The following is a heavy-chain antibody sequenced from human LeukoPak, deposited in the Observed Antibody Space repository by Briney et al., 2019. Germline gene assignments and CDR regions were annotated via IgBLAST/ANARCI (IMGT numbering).Heavy chain of an antibody. J-gene: IGHJ5*02. V-gene: IGHV3-23*01. CDR2: ISGSGGST. Sequence: GRSLRLSCAASGFTFSSYAMSWVRQAPGKGLEWVSAISGSGGSTYYADSVKGRFTISRDNSKSTLYLQMNSLRAEDTAVYYCAKGQTYYYGSGDPVSGWFDPWGQGTLVTVSS. D-gene: IGHD3-10*01. CDR1: GFTFSSYA. CDR3: AKGQTYYYGSGDPVSGWFDP.